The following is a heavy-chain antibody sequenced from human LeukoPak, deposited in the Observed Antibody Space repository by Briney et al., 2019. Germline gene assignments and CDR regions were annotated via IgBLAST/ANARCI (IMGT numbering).Heavy chain of an antibody. Sequence: ASVKVSCKASGYTFTTYYISWVRQAPGKGIEWMGWISAYNGNTNYAQKFQGRVTMTTDTSTSTAYMELRSLRSDDTAVYYCAREEGAPIAAANVWGLGTMVTVSS. J-gene: IGHJ3*01. V-gene: IGHV1-18*01. CDR3: AREEGAPIAAANV. CDR1: GYTFTTYY. D-gene: IGHD6-13*01. CDR2: ISAYNGNT.